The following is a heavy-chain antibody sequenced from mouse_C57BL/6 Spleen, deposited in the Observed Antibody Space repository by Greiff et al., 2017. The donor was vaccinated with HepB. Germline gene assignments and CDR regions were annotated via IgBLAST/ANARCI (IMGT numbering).Heavy chain of an antibody. Sequence: QVQLQQPGAELVKPGASVKLSCKASGYTFTSYWMHWVKQRPGQGLEWIGMIHPNSGSTNYNEKFKSKATLTVDKSSSTAYMQLSSLTSEDSAVYYCARSELGRRYFDYWGQGTTLTVSA. CDR2: IHPNSGST. J-gene: IGHJ2*01. D-gene: IGHD4-1*01. V-gene: IGHV1-64*01. CDR3: ARSELGRRYFDY. CDR1: GYTFTSYW.